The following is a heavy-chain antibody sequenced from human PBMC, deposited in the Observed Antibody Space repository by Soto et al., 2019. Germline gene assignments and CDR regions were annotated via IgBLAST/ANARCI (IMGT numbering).Heavy chain of an antibody. D-gene: IGHD3-22*01. Sequence: QVQLVESGGGVVQPGRSLRLSCAASGFIFSSYAMHWVRQAPGKGLEWVAVVWYEGANKYYIDSVKGRFTISRDNSEAILYLQMNSLRAEDTAVYYCARSPVNFYDNSGYYESTYCDFWGQGTLVTVSS. CDR1: GFIFSSYA. CDR3: ARSPVNFYDNSGYYESTYCDF. J-gene: IGHJ4*02. CDR2: VWYEGANK. V-gene: IGHV3-33*01.